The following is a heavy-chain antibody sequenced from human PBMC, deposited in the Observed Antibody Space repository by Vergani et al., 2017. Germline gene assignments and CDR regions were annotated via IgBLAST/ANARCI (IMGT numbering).Heavy chain of an antibody. J-gene: IGHJ4*01. Sequence: EVQLLESGGDLVQPGGSLRLSCTASGFIFSTYAMSWVRQAPGKGLEWVSGISASGAPTYYADSVKCRVTTSRDNSKNTLYLQMNSLGVEDTAVYYCARAYGRYGWFDYWGQRTLVTVSS. D-gene: IGHD3-16*01. V-gene: IGHV3-23*01. CDR1: GFIFSTYA. CDR3: ARAYGRYGWFDY. CDR2: ISASGAPT.